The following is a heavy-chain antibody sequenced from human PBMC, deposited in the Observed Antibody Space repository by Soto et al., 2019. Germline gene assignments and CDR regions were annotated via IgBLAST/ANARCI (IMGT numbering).Heavy chain of an antibody. V-gene: IGHV1-8*01. Sequence: QVQLVQSGAEVKKPGASVKVSCKASGYTFTSYDINWVRQATGQGLEWMGWMNPNSGNTGYAQKFQGRVTMTRNTSISTADMELSSLRSEDTAVYYCASLSVTARYNWFDPWGQGTLVTVSS. D-gene: IGHD1-26*01. CDR2: MNPNSGNT. CDR1: GYTFTSYD. J-gene: IGHJ5*02. CDR3: ASLSVTARYNWFDP.